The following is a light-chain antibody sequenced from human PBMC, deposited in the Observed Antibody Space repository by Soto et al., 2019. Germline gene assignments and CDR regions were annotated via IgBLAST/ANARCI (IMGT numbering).Light chain of an antibody. J-gene: IGKJ4*01. Sequence: DIQLTQSPSFLSASIGDRVTISCRATQAMSTYLAWYQQKPGKAPKLLIYSASTLQSGVPSRFSGSGSGTWFTLTISSLQPEDFSTYYSQQLKSYPLTFGGGTKVESK. V-gene: IGKV1-9*01. CDR2: SAS. CDR1: QAMSTY. CDR3: QQLKSYPLT.